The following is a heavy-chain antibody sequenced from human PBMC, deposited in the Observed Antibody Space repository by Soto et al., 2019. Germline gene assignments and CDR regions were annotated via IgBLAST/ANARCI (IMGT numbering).Heavy chain of an antibody. CDR2: ITSSGRTI. V-gene: IGHV3-11*01. Sequence: GGSLRLSCAPSGFTFSDYYMSWIRQAPGKGLEWVSYITSSGRTIFYADSVKGRFTISRDNAKNSLYLQMNSLRAEDTAVYYCARGGGYGCQYYYGMDVWGQGTTVTVSS. D-gene: IGHD3-16*01. CDR3: ARGGGYGCQYYYGMDV. J-gene: IGHJ6*02. CDR1: GFTFSDYY.